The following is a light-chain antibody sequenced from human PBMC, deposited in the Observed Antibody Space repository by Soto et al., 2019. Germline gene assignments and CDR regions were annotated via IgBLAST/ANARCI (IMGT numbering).Light chain of an antibody. J-gene: IGLJ1*01. CDR3: WSYAGSSTFV. V-gene: IGLV2-23*02. CDR1: SSDIGSYNL. Sequence: QSVLTQPRSVSGSPGQSVTISCTGTSSDIGSYNLVSWYQQHPGKAPKLMIYAVSKRPSGVSNRFSGSKSGNTASLTISGLQAEDEADYYCWSYAGSSTFVFGTGTKVTVL. CDR2: AVS.